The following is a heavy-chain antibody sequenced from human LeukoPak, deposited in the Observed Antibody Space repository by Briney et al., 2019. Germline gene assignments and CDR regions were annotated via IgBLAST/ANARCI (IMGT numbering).Heavy chain of an antibody. J-gene: IGHJ6*03. D-gene: IGHD2-21*02. CDR3: ARVDRYHFYLDV. Sequence: GASVKVSCKASGGTFSSYTITGVRQAPGQGLEGMGGIMPLFGTANYAQKFQGRVTITTYESTSRAYMELSSLTSEDTAMYYCARVDRYHFYLDVWGKGTTVTVSS. V-gene: IGHV1-69*05. CDR2: IMPLFGTA. CDR1: GGTFSSYT.